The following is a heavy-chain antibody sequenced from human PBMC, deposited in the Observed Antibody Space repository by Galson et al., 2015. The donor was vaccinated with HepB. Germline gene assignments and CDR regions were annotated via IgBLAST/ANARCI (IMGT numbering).Heavy chain of an antibody. CDR1: GGSISSYY. J-gene: IGHJ5*02. CDR2: IYYSGST. D-gene: IGHD1/OR15-1a*01. CDR3: ARGSPNRDWFDP. Sequence: SETLSLTCTVSGGSISSYYWSWTRQPPGKGLEWIGYIYYSGSTNYNPSLKSRVTISVDTSKNQFSLKLSSVTAADTAVYYCARGSPNRDWFDPWGQGTLVTVSS. V-gene: IGHV4-59*01.